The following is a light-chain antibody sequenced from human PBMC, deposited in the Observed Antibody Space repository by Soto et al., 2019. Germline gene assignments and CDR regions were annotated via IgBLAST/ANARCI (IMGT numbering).Light chain of an antibody. Sequence: IVMTQSPALLSVSLGERATLSCLASQSISANLAWYQQRSGQAPRLLIYGASTRATGVPTRFRGSGSGTEFTLTNSGLQSDDFAIYYCQQYKSWPPLTFGGGTKVE. CDR1: QSISAN. J-gene: IGKJ4*01. CDR2: GAS. CDR3: QQYKSWPPLT. V-gene: IGKV3D-15*01.